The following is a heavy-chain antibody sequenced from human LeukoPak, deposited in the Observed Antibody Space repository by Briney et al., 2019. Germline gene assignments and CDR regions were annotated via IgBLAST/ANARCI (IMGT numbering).Heavy chain of an antibody. V-gene: IGHV3-48*03. Sequence: PGGSLRLSCAASGFTLSSYEMNWVRQAPGKGLEWVSYISSSGSTIYYADSVKGRFTISRDNAKNSLYLQMNSLRAEDTAVYYCARDTRDYDSSGYYGWGSFDYWGQGTLVTVSS. CDR3: ARDTRDYDSSGYYGWGSFDY. J-gene: IGHJ4*02. D-gene: IGHD3-22*01. CDR1: GFTLSSYE. CDR2: ISSSGSTI.